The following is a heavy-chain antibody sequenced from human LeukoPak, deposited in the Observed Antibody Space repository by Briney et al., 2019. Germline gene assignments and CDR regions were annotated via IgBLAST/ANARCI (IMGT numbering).Heavy chain of an antibody. CDR3: ARGFGYCSSTSCYRSYYYYMDV. V-gene: IGHV4-30-4*08. J-gene: IGHJ6*03. D-gene: IGHD2-2*02. Sequence: SETLSLTCTVSGGSISSGDYYWSWIRQPPGKGLEWIGYIYYSGSTYYNPSLKSRVTISVDTSKNQFSLKLSSVTAADTAVYYCARGFGYCSSTSCYRSYYYYMDVWGKGTTVTVSS. CDR2: IYYSGST. CDR1: GGSISSGDYY.